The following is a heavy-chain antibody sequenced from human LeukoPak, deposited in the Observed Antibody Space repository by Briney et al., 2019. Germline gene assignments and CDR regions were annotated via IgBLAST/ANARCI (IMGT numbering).Heavy chain of an antibody. Sequence: GGSLRLSCAASGFTFSSYAMNWVRQAPGKGLEWVSAISGSGGSTYYADSVKGRFTISRDNSKNTLYLQMNSLRAEDTAVYYCXXXXXXXXSYSVWSYGMDVWGQGTTVTVSS. CDR1: GFTFSSYA. V-gene: IGHV3-23*01. J-gene: IGHJ6*02. D-gene: IGHD3-10*01. CDR2: ISGSGGST. CDR3: XXXXXXXXSYSVWSYGMDV.